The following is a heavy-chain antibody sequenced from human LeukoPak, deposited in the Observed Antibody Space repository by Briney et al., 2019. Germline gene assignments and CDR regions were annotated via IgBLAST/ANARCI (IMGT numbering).Heavy chain of an antibody. J-gene: IGHJ4*02. Sequence: SVKASCKASGGTFSSYAISWVRQAPGQGLEWMGGIIPIFGTANYAQKFQGRVTITADKSTSTAYMELSSLRSEDTAVYYCARSSIIAAAGPYYFDYWGQGTLVTVSS. V-gene: IGHV1-69*06. CDR3: ARSSIIAAAGPYYFDY. D-gene: IGHD6-13*01. CDR2: IIPIFGTA. CDR1: GGTFSSYA.